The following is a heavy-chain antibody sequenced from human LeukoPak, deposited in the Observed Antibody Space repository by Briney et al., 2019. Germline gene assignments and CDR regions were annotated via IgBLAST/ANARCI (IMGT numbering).Heavy chain of an antibody. D-gene: IGHD1-26*01. Sequence: GGSLRLSCAASGFTFSSYGMHWARQAPGKGLEGVAFIRYDGSNKYYADSVKGRFTISRDNAKDTLYLHMNSLTAEDTAVYYCARGAKWAYYFDYWGEGTLVTVSS. CDR3: ARGAKWAYYFDY. J-gene: IGHJ4*02. CDR1: GFTFSSYG. CDR2: IRYDGSNK. V-gene: IGHV3-30*02.